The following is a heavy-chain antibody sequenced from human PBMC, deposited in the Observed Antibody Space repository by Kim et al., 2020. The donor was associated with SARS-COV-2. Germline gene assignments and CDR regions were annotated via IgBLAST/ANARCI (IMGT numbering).Heavy chain of an antibody. V-gene: IGHV4-39*07. CDR1: GVSINSFSYY. CDR3: AGEQSAQLRYFESFPMPNWFDP. CDR2: VDYSGTT. J-gene: IGHJ5*02. Sequence: SETLSLICTVSGVSINSFSYYWGWIRQLPEKGLEWIGSVDYSGTTYYNPSLKSRVTILLDTAKNQFSLMLRSVTAADTAVYYCAGEQSAQLRYFESFPMPNWFDPWGQGTLVTVSS. D-gene: IGHD3-9*01.